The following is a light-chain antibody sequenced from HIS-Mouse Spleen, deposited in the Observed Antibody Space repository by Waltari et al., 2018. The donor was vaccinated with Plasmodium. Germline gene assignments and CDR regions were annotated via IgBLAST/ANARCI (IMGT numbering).Light chain of an antibody. CDR1: ALPTKY. CDR2: EDS. V-gene: IGLV3-10*01. Sequence: SYELTQPPSVSVSPGQTARNTLSGDALPTKYSSWYQQKSGQAPVLVIYEDSKRPSGIPERFSGSSSGTMATLTISGAQVEDEADYYCYSTDSSGNHRVFGGGTKLTVL. CDR3: YSTDSSGNHRV. J-gene: IGLJ3*02.